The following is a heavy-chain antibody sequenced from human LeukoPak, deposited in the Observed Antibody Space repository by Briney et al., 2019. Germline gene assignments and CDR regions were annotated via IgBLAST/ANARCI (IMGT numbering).Heavy chain of an antibody. CDR1: GGSISSYY. D-gene: IGHD4-23*01. Sequence: PSETLSLTCTVSGGSISSYYWSWIRQPPGKGLEWIGYIYYSGSTNYKPSLKSRVTISVDTSKNQFSLKLSSVTAADTAVYYCARDRLRWPKIDYWGQGTLVTVSS. V-gene: IGHV4-59*01. CDR3: ARDRLRWPKIDY. J-gene: IGHJ4*02. CDR2: IYYSGST.